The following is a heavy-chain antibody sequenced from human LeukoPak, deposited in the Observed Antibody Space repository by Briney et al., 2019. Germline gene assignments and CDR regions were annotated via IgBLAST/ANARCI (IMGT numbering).Heavy chain of an antibody. CDR2: ISYDGSNK. J-gene: IGHJ4*02. CDR1: GFTFSNYA. Sequence: GSLRLSCVASGFTFSNYALHWVRQAPGQGLEWVALISYDGSNKYYADSVKGRFTISRDTSKNTLYLQMNSLRAEDTAVYYCAKGLSSGYSGSDYWGQGTLVTVSS. D-gene: IGHD3-22*01. V-gene: IGHV3-30*04. CDR3: AKGLSSGYSGSDY.